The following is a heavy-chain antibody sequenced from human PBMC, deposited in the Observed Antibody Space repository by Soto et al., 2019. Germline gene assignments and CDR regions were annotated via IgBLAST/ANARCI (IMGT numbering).Heavy chain of an antibody. J-gene: IGHJ4*02. D-gene: IGHD6-19*01. CDR3: ARELSSGWYEG. Sequence: QVQLVQSGAEVKKPGSSVKVSCKASRRPFSTSPPTSVPPPSAHGPECMGGIIPIFGTANYAQKFQGRVTITADESTSTAYMELSSLRSEDTAVYYCARELSSGWYEGWGQGTLVTVSS. CDR2: IIPIFGTA. V-gene: IGHV1-69*01. CDR1: RRPFSTSP.